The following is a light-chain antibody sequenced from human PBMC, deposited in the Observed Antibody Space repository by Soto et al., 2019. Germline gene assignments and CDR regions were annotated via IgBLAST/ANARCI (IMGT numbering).Light chain of an antibody. V-gene: IGKV3-15*01. CDR1: QIFGGN. J-gene: IGKJ1*01. Sequence: EVVMTQSPATLSVSPGERATLSCRASQIFGGNLAWYQQKPGQAPRLLIYRASTRATGIPDRFSGSGSGTDFPLPISGLRSEDSEIFYCQQYNDWPTFGKGTRGEIK. CDR2: RAS. CDR3: QQYNDWPT.